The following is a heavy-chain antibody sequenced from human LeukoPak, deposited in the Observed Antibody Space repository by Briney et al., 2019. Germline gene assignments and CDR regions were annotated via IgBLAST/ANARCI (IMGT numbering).Heavy chain of an antibody. D-gene: IGHD4-17*01. CDR3: ARGTVTIVGEDWFDP. CDR2: ISYDGSNK. CDR1: GFTFSSYA. V-gene: IGHV3-30*09. J-gene: IGHJ5*02. Sequence: PGGPLRLSCAASGFTFSSYAMHWVRQAPGKGLEWVAVISYDGSNKYYADSVKGRFAISRDNSKNTLYLQMNSLRAEDTAVYYCARGTVTIVGEDWFDPWGQGTLVTVSS.